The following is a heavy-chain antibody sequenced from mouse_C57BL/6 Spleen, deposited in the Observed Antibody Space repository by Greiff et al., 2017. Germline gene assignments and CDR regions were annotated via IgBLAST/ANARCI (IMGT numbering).Heavy chain of an antibody. CDR1: GFNIKDYY. CDR2: IDPEDGET. V-gene: IGHV14-2*01. Sequence: EVKLMESGAELVKPGASVKLSCTASGFNIKDYYMHWVKQRTEQGLEWIGRIDPEDGETKYAPKFQGKATITADTSSNTAYLQLSSLTSEDTAVYYCARGYSNVYYYAMDYWGQGTSVTVSS. CDR3: ARGYSNVYYYAMDY. D-gene: IGHD2-5*01. J-gene: IGHJ4*01.